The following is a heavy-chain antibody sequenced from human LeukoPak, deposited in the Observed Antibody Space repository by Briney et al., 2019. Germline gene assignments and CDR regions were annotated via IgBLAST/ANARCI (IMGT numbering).Heavy chain of an antibody. CDR1: GGSISSSSSY. D-gene: IGHD6-19*01. CDR2: ISYSGST. Sequence: SETLSLTCTVSGGSISSSSSYWGWIRQPPGKGLEWIASISYSGSTYYKSSLKSRVTISVDTSKNQFSLKLRSVTAADMAVYYCARRGSSGRSFNYWGQGTLVTVSS. V-gene: IGHV4-39*01. CDR3: ARRGSSGRSFNY. J-gene: IGHJ4*02.